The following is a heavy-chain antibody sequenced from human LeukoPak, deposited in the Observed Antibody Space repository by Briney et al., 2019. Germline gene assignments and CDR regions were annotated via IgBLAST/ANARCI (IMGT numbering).Heavy chain of an antibody. D-gene: IGHD6-6*01. J-gene: IGHJ5*02. Sequence: PSETLSLTCTVSGDSVSSSNFFWGWIRQPPGKGLEWIGSFHYGGSAFYNPSLKSRVTISVDTSSNHFSLKLTSVTAADSAVYYCARHEYQVFPPANWFDPWGQGTLVTVSS. CDR1: GDSVSSSNFF. CDR3: ARHEYQVFPPANWFDP. CDR2: FHYGGSA. V-gene: IGHV4-39*02.